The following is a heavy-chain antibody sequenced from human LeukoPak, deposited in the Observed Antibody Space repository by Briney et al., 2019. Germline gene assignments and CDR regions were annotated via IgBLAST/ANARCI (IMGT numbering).Heavy chain of an antibody. CDR1: GYTFNNYD. J-gene: IGHJ4*02. CDR3: ARGTTRNYADFDY. CDR2: MNPDNGNT. D-gene: IGHD1-26*01. V-gene: IGHV1-8*01. Sequence: ASVKVSCKASGYTFNNYDINWVRQASGQGLEWLGWMNPDNGNTGYAQIFQGRVTMTRDTSISTAYLELSSLRSEDTAVYYCARGTTRNYADFDYWGQGTLVTVSS.